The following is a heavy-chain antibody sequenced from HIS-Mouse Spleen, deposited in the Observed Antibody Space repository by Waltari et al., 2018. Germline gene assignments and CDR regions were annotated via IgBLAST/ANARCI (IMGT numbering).Heavy chain of an antibody. D-gene: IGHD6-13*01. J-gene: IGHJ2*01. Sequence: QLQLQESGPGLVKPSETLSLTCPVPGGSIRSSSYYWGWIRQPPGEGLEWIGSIYYGGSTYYNPSLKSRVTISVDTSKNQFSLKLSSVTAADTAVYYCAREIPYSSSWYDWYFDLWGRGTLVTVSS. CDR1: GGSIRSSSYY. V-gene: IGHV4-39*07. CDR3: AREIPYSSSWYDWYFDL. CDR2: IYYGGST.